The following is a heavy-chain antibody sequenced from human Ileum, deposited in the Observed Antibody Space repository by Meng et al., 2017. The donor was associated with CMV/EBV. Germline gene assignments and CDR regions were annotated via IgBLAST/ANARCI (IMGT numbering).Heavy chain of an antibody. D-gene: IGHD4-23*01. V-gene: IGHV3-48*03. J-gene: IGHJ6*02. CDR3: ASGGNFGYYYGMDV. CDR1: GFNFRKYA. Sequence: GESLKISCAGVGFNFRKYAMYWVRQAPGKGLEWVSYISSSGSTIYYADSVKGRFTISRDNAKNSLYLQMNSLRAEDTAVYYCASGGNFGYYYGMDVWGQGTTVTVSS. CDR2: ISSSGSTI.